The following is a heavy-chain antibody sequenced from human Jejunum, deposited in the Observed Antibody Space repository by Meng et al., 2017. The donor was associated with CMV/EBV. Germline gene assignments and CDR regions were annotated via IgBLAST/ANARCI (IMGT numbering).Heavy chain of an antibody. D-gene: IGHD3-10*01. CDR3: AREMIRGVVDS. Sequence: SGYRLDNCWIGWVRQMPGKGLEWMGIIFPGNSDTRYSPSFEGQVTLSVDKSITTAYLQWSSLQASDTATYYCAREMIRGVVDSWGQGTLVTVSS. CDR2: IFPGNSDT. J-gene: IGHJ4*02. V-gene: IGHV5-51*01. CDR1: GYRLDNCW.